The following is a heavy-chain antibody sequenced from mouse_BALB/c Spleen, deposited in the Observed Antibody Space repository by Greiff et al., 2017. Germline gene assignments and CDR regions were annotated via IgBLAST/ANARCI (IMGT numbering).Heavy chain of an antibody. D-gene: IGHD1-1*01. Sequence: EVQGVESGGGLVKPGGSLKLSCAASGFTFSSYAMSWVRQTPEKRLEWVASISSGGSTYYPDSVKGRFTISRDNARNILYLQMSSLRSEDTAMYYCARGHYGTGAMDYWGQGTSVTVSS. CDR2: ISSGGST. CDR1: GFTFSSYA. CDR3: ARGHYGTGAMDY. V-gene: IGHV5-6-5*01. J-gene: IGHJ4*01.